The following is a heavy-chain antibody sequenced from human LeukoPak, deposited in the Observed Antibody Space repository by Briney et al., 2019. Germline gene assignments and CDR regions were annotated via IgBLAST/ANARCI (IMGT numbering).Heavy chain of an antibody. CDR1: GYTFTSYY. CDR2: INPSGGST. CDR3: AREGLYCSGGSCYNDY. Sequence: ASVKVSCKASGYTFTSYYMHWVRQAPGQGLEWMGIINPSGGSTSYAQKFQGRVTITADESTSTAYMELSSLRSEDTAVFYCAREGLYCSGGSCYNDYWGQGTLVTVSS. D-gene: IGHD2-15*01. J-gene: IGHJ4*02. V-gene: IGHV1-46*01.